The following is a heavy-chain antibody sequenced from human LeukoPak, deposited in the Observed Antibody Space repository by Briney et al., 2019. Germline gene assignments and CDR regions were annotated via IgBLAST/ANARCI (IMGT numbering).Heavy chain of an antibody. CDR2: ITYKRSA. Sequence: SGTLSLTCAVYNGFDSYYFMLVRQPPGKGLEWIGEITYKRSANYNSSLMSRATISIDVSQRQFSLKLTSVTAADTATYYCAVYGGDWQFLSWGQGTPVTVS. CDR3: AVYGGDWQFLS. CDR1: NGFDSYYF. V-gene: IGHV4-34*01. J-gene: IGHJ5*02. D-gene: IGHD2-21*02.